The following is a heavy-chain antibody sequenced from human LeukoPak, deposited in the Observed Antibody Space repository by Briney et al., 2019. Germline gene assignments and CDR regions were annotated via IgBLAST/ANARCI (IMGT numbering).Heavy chain of an antibody. Sequence: GGSLRLSCTASGFTFSSYAMNWVRQAPGKGLEWVSAISGSGGSTYYADSVKGRFTISRDNSKNTLYLQMNSLRAEDTAVYYCARNLYYYDSSGYYFDYWGQGTLVTVSS. CDR2: ISGSGGST. CDR3: ARNLYYYDSSGYYFDY. J-gene: IGHJ4*02. CDR1: GFTFSSYA. V-gene: IGHV3-23*01. D-gene: IGHD3-22*01.